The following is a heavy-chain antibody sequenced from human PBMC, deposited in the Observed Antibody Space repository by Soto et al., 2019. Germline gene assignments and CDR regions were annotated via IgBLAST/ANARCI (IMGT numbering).Heavy chain of an antibody. CDR1: GFSFSRYG. CDR3: AKDQYSSIWYYGVDY. D-gene: IGHD6-13*01. CDR2: ISFDGTNK. J-gene: IGHJ4*02. Sequence: HVQLVESGGGVVQPGRSRRLSCAASGFSFSRYGMHWVRQAPGKGLEWVAVISFDGTNKYYADSVKGRFTISRDNSKNTLCLQMNSLRPEDTAVYYCAKDQYSSIWYYGVDYWGQGTLATVSP. V-gene: IGHV3-30*18.